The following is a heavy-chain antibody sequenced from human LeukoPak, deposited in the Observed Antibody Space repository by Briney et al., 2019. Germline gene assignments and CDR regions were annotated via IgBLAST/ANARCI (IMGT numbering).Heavy chain of an antibody. J-gene: IGHJ6*02. CDR1: GYTFTSYY. Sequence: ASVKVSCKASGYTFTSYYMHWVRQAPGQGLEWMGIINPSGGSTSYAQKFQGRVTITADESTSTAYMELSSLRSEDTAVYYCARYSHELDLDYYYGTDVWGQGTTVTVSS. CDR3: ARYSHELDLDYYYGTDV. D-gene: IGHD2-21*01. CDR2: INPSGGST. V-gene: IGHV1-46*01.